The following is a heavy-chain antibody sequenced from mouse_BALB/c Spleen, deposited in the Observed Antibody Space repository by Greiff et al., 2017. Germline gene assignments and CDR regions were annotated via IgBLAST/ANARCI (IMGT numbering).Heavy chain of an antibody. Sequence: VMLVESGPGLVAPSQSLSITCTVSGFSLTSYGVHWVRQPPGKGLEWLGVIWAGGSTNYNSALMSRLSISKDNSKSQVFLKMNSLQTDDTAMYYCAREGPDGYYHYYAMDYWGQGTSVTVSS. CDR2: IWAGGST. CDR3: AREGPDGYYHYYAMDY. V-gene: IGHV2-9*02. CDR1: GFSLTSYG. D-gene: IGHD2-3*01. J-gene: IGHJ4*01.